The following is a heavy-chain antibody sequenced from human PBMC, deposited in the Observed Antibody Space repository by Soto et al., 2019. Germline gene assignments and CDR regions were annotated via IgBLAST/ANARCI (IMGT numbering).Heavy chain of an antibody. CDR2: IYHSGST. Sequence: PSETLSLTCTVSGGSISHTPYFWGWIRQPPGKGLEWIGNIYHSGSTYYNPSLKSRVTISVDRSKNQFSLKLSSVTAADTAVYYCARVFLLRAIYFDYWGQGTLVTVSS. CDR3: ARVFLLRAIYFDY. V-gene: IGHV4-39*07. D-gene: IGHD2-15*01. CDR1: GGSISHTPYF. J-gene: IGHJ4*02.